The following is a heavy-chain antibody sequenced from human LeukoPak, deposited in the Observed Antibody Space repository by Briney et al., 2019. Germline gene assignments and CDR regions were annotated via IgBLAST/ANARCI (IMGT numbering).Heavy chain of an antibody. Sequence: RPSETLSLTCTVYGGSFSPYYWNCIRQPPRKGLEWIGEINHRGSTTYNPSLKSRVTISLDTSKNQFSLKLSSVTAADTAVYYCARVGLDWGSIDYWGQGTLVTVSS. CDR2: INHRGST. V-gene: IGHV4-34*01. CDR1: GGSFSPYY. CDR3: ARVGLDWGSIDY. J-gene: IGHJ4*02. D-gene: IGHD3/OR15-3a*01.